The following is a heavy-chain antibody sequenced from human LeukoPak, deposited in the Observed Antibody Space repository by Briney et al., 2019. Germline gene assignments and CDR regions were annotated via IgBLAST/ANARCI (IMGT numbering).Heavy chain of an antibody. V-gene: IGHV3-23*01. J-gene: IGHJ4*02. D-gene: IGHD7-27*01. Sequence: PGESLRLSCEASGFTFSNYAMSWVRQAPGKGLEWVSSISGSSDNTNYADSVKGQFTISRDNSKNILYLQMNSLTAEDTAVYWCAKDPINWGSIYFDCWGQGTLVTVSS. CDR3: AKDPINWGSIYFDC. CDR2: ISGSSDNT. CDR1: GFTFSNYA.